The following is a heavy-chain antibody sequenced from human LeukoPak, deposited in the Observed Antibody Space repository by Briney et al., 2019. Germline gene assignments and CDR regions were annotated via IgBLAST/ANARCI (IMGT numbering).Heavy chain of an antibody. Sequence: GGSLRLSCAASGFTFSSYAMSWVRQAPGKGLEWVSGISGSGGSTYYADSVKGRFTISRDNAKNSLYLQMNSLRAEDTAVYYCARDLTGRSDYWGQGTLVTVSS. V-gene: IGHV3-23*01. D-gene: IGHD1-20*01. CDR1: GFTFSSYA. CDR2: ISGSGGST. CDR3: ARDLTGRSDY. J-gene: IGHJ4*02.